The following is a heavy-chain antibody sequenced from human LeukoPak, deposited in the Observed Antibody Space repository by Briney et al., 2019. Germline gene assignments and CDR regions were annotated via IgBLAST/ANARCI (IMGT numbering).Heavy chain of an antibody. V-gene: IGHV3-30*02. CDR3: ARLWFGELFPYFDY. CDR2: IRYDGSNK. CDR1: GFTFSSYG. Sequence: GGSLRLSCAASGFTFSSYGMHWVRQAPGKGLEWVAFIRYDGSNKYYADSVKGRFTISRDNSKNTLNLQMNSLRAEDTAVYSCARLWFGELFPYFDYWGQGTLVTVSS. J-gene: IGHJ4*02. D-gene: IGHD3-10*01.